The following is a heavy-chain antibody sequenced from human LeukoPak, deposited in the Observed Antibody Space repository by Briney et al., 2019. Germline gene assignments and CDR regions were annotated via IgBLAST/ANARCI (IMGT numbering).Heavy chain of an antibody. J-gene: IGHJ6*03. CDR2: IKQDGSEK. Sequence: PGGSLRLSCAASGFTFSSYWMSRVRQAPGKGLEWVANIKQDGSEKYYVDSVKGRFTISRDNAKNSLYLQMNSLRAEDTAVYYCARDWDDYYYYYMDVWGKGTTVTVSS. D-gene: IGHD1-26*01. V-gene: IGHV3-7*01. CDR3: ARDWDDYYYYYMDV. CDR1: GFTFSSYW.